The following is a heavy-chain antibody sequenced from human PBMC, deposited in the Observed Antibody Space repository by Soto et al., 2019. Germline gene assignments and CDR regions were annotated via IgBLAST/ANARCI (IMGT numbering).Heavy chain of an antibody. D-gene: IGHD2-2*02. CDR2: IKQDGSEK. J-gene: IGHJ4*02. CDR1: GFTFSSYW. V-gene: IGHV3-7*01. CDR3: ARSSGIVVVPAAIGGVDY. Sequence: GGSLRLSCAASGFTFSSYWMSWVRQAPGKGLEWVANIKQDGSEKYYVDSVKGRFTISRDNAKNSLYLQMNSLRAEDTAVYYCARSSGIVVVPAAIGGVDYWGQGTLVTVSS.